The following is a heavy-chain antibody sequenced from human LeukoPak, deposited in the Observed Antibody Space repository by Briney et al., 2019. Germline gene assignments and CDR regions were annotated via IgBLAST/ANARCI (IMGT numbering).Heavy chain of an antibody. CDR3: AKMPTGTTKRGYYYYYMDV. J-gene: IGHJ6*03. V-gene: IGHV3-30*02. D-gene: IGHD1-1*01. Sequence: GGSLRLSCAASGFTFSSYGMHWVRQAPGEGLEWVAFIRYDGSNKYYADSVKGRFTISRDNSKNTLYLQMNSLRAEDTAVYYCAKMPTGTTKRGYYYYYMDVWGKGTTVTVSS. CDR2: IRYDGSNK. CDR1: GFTFSSYG.